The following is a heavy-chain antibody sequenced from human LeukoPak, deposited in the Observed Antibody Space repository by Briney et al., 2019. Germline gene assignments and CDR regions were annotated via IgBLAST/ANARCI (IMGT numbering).Heavy chain of an antibody. CDR1: GGSISSSSYY. D-gene: IGHD6-25*01. Sequence: SETLSLTCTVSGGSISSSSYYWGWIRQPPGKGLEWIGSIYYSGSTYYNPSLKSRVTISVDTSKNQFSLKPSSVPAANTAVYYCARRIIAAGGGGNFDYWGQGTLVTVSS. CDR3: ARRIIAAGGGGNFDY. V-gene: IGHV4-39*01. J-gene: IGHJ4*02. CDR2: IYYSGST.